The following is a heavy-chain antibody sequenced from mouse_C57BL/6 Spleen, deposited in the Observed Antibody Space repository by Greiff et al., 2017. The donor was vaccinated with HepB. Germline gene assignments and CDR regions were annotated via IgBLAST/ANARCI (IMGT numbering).Heavy chain of an antibody. D-gene: IGHD1-1*01. CDR2: ISSGGSYT. V-gene: IGHV5-6*01. J-gene: IGHJ3*01. CDR3: ARQGGSSYDWFAY. CDR1: GFTFSSYG. Sequence: EVNVVESGGDLVKPGGSLKLSCAASGFTFSSYGMSWVRQTPDKRLEWVATISSGGSYTYYPDSVKGRFTISRDNAKNTLYLQMSSLKSEDTAMYYCARQGGSSYDWFAYWGQGTLVTVSA.